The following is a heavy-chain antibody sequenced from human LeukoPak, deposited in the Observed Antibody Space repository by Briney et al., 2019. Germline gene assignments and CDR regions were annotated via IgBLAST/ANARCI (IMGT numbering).Heavy chain of an antibody. CDR2: MSHDGSRK. CDR3: AKVHITMQQLVRGGMDV. J-gene: IGHJ6*02. CDR1: GFSFSAYG. D-gene: IGHD1-1*01. V-gene: IGHV3-30*18. Sequence: GGSLRLSCAASGFSFSAYGMHWVRQAPGKGLEWVAAMSHDGSRKDYADSVKGRFTISRDNSKNTLYLQMNSLRAEDTAVYYCAKVHITMQQLVRGGMDVWGQGTTVTVSS.